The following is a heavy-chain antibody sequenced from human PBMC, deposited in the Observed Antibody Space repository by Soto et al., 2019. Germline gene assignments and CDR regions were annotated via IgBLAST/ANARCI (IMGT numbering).Heavy chain of an antibody. Sequence: GGSLRLSCAASGFTFSSYGMHWVRQAPGKGLEWVAVIWYDGSEKYYADSVKGRFTISRDNSKNTLYLQMNSLRAEDTAVYYCARQSLGNIRLRGFDYWGQGALVTVSS. D-gene: IGHD1-1*01. CDR2: IWYDGSEK. V-gene: IGHV3-33*01. CDR3: ARQSLGNIRLRGFDY. CDR1: GFTFSSYG. J-gene: IGHJ4*02.